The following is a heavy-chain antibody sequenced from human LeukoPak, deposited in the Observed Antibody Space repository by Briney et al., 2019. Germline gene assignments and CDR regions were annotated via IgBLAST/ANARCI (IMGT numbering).Heavy chain of an antibody. Sequence: LRLSCAAXXXXFSXXATSXXRXAQXXXLEXXSSFSVSVASTYYADSVKGRFTISRDNSKNTLYLQMNSLRAEDTAVYYCAKLEAGEVGAVWGQGTMVTVSS. V-gene: IGHV3-23*01. D-gene: IGHD1-26*01. CDR2: FSVSVAST. CDR3: AKLEAGEVGAV. CDR1: XXXFSXXA. J-gene: IGHJ3*01.